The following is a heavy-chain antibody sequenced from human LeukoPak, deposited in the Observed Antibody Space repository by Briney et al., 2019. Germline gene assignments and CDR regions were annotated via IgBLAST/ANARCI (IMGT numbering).Heavy chain of an antibody. Sequence: GGSLRLSCGAPYISVSNNFMNWVRQAPGKGLEWVGRIKSKTDGGTTDYAAPVKGRFTISRDDSKNTLYLQMNSLKTEDTAVYYCTTAGSYDFWSGYQDFDYWGQGTLVTVSS. D-gene: IGHD3-3*01. CDR3: TTAGSYDFWSGYQDFDY. J-gene: IGHJ4*02. CDR2: IKSKTDGGTT. CDR1: YISVSNNF. V-gene: IGHV3-15*07.